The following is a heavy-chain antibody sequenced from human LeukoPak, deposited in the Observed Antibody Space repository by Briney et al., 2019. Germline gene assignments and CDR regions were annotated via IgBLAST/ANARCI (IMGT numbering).Heavy chain of an antibody. Sequence: PGGSLRLSCAASGFTFSTYEMNWVRQAPGKGLEWVSYISSTGNTVYYVDSVKGRFTISRDNAKNSLYLQMNSPRAEDTAVYYCARDRDRDGYNLLYWGQGTLVTVSS. J-gene: IGHJ4*02. D-gene: IGHD5-24*01. CDR2: ISSTGNTV. V-gene: IGHV3-48*03. CDR1: GFTFSTYE. CDR3: ARDRDRDGYNLLY.